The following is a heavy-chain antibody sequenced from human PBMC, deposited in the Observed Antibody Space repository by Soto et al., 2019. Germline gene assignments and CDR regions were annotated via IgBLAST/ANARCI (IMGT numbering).Heavy chain of an antibody. J-gene: IGHJ4*02. CDR1: SGSISSSNW. CDR2: IYHSGST. D-gene: IGHD3-9*01. V-gene: IGHV4-4*02. CDR3: ARVRYDILTGYYPFFDY. Sequence: SETLSLTCAVSSGSISSSNWWSWVRQPPGKGLEWIGEIYHSGSTNYNPSLKSRVTISVDKSKNQFSLKLSSVTAADTAVYYCARVRYDILTGYYPFFDYWGQGTLVTVSS.